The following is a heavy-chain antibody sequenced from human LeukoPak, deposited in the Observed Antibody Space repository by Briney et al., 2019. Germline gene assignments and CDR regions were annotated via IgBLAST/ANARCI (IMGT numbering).Heavy chain of an antibody. CDR2: ISSSGSTI. Sequence: GGSLRLSCAASGFTFSDYYMSWIRQAPGKGLEWVSYISSSGSTIYYADSVKGRFTISRDNAKNSLYLQMNSLRAEDTAVYYCALLAAIFKGYYYGMDVWGQGTTVTVSS. CDR1: GFTFSDYY. J-gene: IGHJ6*02. D-gene: IGHD5-18*01. CDR3: ALLAAIFKGYYYGMDV. V-gene: IGHV3-11*01.